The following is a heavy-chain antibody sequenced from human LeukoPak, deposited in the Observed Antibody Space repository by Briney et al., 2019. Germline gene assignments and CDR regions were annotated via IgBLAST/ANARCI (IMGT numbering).Heavy chain of an antibody. V-gene: IGHV3-74*01. CDR2: FKNDGSSA. Sequence: GGSLRLSCAASGFTLSTNWMHWVRQVPGKGLVWVSRFKNDGSSASYADSVKGRFTIPRDNAKNTLYLQMNSLRAEDTAVYYCARVIGFWGQGILVTVSS. CDR1: GFTLSTNW. J-gene: IGHJ4*02. CDR3: ARVIGF.